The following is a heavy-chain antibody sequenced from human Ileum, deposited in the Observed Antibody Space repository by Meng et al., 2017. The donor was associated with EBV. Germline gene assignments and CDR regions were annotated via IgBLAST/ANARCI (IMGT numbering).Heavy chain of an antibody. Sequence: ESGGWGVQPGTSLRLSCAAACFSVSTCGIRWVRQTPGRGLEWVAVIWSDGGQKYCAASVKGRCTISRDNSKNTLYLQMDSLRAEDTAIYYCASDRGGAAFNYWGQGTLVTVSS. D-gene: IGHD3-16*01. CDR2: IWSDGGQK. CDR3: ASDRGGAAFNY. CDR1: CFSVSTCG. V-gene: IGHV3-33*01. J-gene: IGHJ4*02.